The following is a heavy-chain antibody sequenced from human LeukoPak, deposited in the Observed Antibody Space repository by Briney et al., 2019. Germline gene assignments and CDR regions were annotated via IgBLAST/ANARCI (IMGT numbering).Heavy chain of an antibody. CDR2: INSDGSST. CDR1: GFTFSIYW. Sequence: GGPWRLPCAPSGFTFSIYWMHWARQPPGRGLVWVSRINSDGSSTNYADSVKGRFTISRDNAKNTLYLQMNSLRDEETAVYYGVRGSHDFDYWGQGTLVTVSS. V-gene: IGHV3-74*01. CDR3: VRGSHDFDY. J-gene: IGHJ4*02.